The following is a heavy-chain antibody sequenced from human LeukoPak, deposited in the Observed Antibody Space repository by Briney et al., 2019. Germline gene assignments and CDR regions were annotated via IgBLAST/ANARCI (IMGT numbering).Heavy chain of an antibody. CDR2: IYYSGST. CDR1: GGSISSSSYY. D-gene: IGHD3-22*01. J-gene: IGHJ5*02. Sequence: ASETLSLTCTVSGGSISSSSYYWGWIRQPPGKGLEWIGSIYYSGSTYYNPSLKSRVTISVDTSKNQFSLKLSSVTAADTAVYYCARHRVSATMMVVVTNWFDPWGQGTLVTVSS. CDR3: ARHRVSATMMVVVTNWFDP. V-gene: IGHV4-39*01.